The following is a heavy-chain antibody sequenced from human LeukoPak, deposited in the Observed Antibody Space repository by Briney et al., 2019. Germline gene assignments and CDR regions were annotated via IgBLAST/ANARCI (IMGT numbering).Heavy chain of an antibody. Sequence: KPSETLSLTCAVYGGSFSGYYWSWIRQPPGKGLEWIGEINHSGSTNYNPSLKSRVTISVDTSKNQFSLKLSSVTAADTAVYYCARSTRYCSGGSCNPHYFDYWGQGTLVTVSS. D-gene: IGHD2-15*01. CDR1: GGSFSGYY. J-gene: IGHJ4*02. V-gene: IGHV4-34*01. CDR2: INHSGST. CDR3: ARSTRYCSGGSCNPHYFDY.